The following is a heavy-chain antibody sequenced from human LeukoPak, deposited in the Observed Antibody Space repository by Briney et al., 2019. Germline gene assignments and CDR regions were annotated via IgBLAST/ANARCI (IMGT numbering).Heavy chain of an antibody. Sequence: QTGGSLRLSCVSSGFSFSNYAMSWVRQAPGKGLEWVSSISGSGGSTHYADSVKGRFTISRDNSKNTLYLQMNSLRAEDTAVYYCARDGRKMDYGDYVATGMDVWGQGTTVTVSS. V-gene: IGHV3-23*01. D-gene: IGHD4-17*01. CDR1: GFSFSNYA. J-gene: IGHJ6*02. CDR2: ISGSGGST. CDR3: ARDGRKMDYGDYVATGMDV.